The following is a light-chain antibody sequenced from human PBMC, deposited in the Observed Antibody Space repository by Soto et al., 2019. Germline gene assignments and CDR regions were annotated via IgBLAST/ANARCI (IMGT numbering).Light chain of an antibody. CDR1: QSVSSSY. V-gene: IGKV3-20*01. J-gene: IGKJ1*01. CDR2: GAS. Sequence: EIVLTQSPGTLSLSPGERATLSCRASQSVSSSYLAWYQQKPGQAPRLLIYGASSRATGIPDRFSGGGSGRDFTLTISRLEPEDFAVYYCQQYGSSPTFGQETKVEIK. CDR3: QQYGSSPT.